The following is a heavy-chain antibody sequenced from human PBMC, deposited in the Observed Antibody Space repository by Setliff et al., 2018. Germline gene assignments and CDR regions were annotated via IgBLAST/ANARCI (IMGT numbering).Heavy chain of an antibody. D-gene: IGHD3-3*02. CDR1: GYTFTSYG. V-gene: IGHV1-18*01. CDR2: ISAYNGNR. J-gene: IGHJ4*02. Sequence: ASVKVSCKASGYTFTSYGISWVRQAPGQGLEWMGWISAYNGNRNYAQKLQGRVTMTTDTSTSTAYMELRSLRSDDTAVYFCARDPTNHFWSAYWPFWGQGTLVTVSS. CDR3: ARDPTNHFWSAYWPF.